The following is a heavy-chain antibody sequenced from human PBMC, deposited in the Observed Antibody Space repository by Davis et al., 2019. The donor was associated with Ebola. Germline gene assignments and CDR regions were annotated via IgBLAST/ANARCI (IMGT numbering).Heavy chain of an antibody. CDR2: INHSGST. V-gene: IGHV4-34*01. J-gene: IGHJ2*01. CDR3: ARWGLGVTPNWYFDL. Sequence: MPSETLSLTCAVYGGSFSGYYWSWIRQPPGKGLEWIGEINHSGSTNYNPSLKSRVTISIDKSKDQFSLKLSSVTAADTAVYYCARWGLGVTPNWYFDLWGRGTLVSVS. CDR1: GGSFSGYY. D-gene: IGHD2-21*02.